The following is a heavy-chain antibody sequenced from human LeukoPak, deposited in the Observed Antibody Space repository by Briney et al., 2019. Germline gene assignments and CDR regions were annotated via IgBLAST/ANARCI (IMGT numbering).Heavy chain of an antibody. V-gene: IGHV4-59*11. Sequence: SETLSLTCTVSGGSLSGHYWSWIRQPPGKRLEWIGYVSYTGRTKYNPSLQSRVTISIDTSKDQFSLKLAPVTAADTAVYYCATGYSSTWYYFDYWGQGTLVTVSS. D-gene: IGHD6-13*01. CDR2: VSYTGRT. CDR1: GGSLSGHY. CDR3: ATGYSSTWYYFDY. J-gene: IGHJ4*02.